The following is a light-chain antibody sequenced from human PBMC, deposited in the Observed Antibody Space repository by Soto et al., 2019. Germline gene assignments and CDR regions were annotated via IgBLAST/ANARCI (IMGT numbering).Light chain of an antibody. V-gene: IGKV3-15*01. CDR1: QSVSSK. CDR3: QQYGSSPLT. Sequence: EIVMTQSPATVSVSPGERATLSCRASQSVSSKLAWYQQKPGQAPSLLIYGASTRATGTPARFSGSGSGTEFTLTISSLQSEDFAVYYCQQYGSSPLTFGQGTRLEIK. J-gene: IGKJ5*01. CDR2: GAS.